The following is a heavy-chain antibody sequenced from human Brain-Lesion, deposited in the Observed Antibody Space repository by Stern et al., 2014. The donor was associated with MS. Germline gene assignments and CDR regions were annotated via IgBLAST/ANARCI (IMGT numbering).Heavy chain of an antibody. V-gene: IGHV4-39*02. J-gene: IGHJ4*02. CDR3: ARGAGVFDS. CDR1: GGSIGRSSYY. D-gene: IGHD6-19*01. CDR2: IFYTGST. Sequence: QVQLQESGPGLVKPSETLSLTCTVSGGSIGRSSYYWGWIRQPPGKGLEWIGNIFYTGSTFYDPSLKSRVTISVDPPNNHFPLSLTSVTAADTAVYYCARGAGVFDSWGQGTLVTVSP.